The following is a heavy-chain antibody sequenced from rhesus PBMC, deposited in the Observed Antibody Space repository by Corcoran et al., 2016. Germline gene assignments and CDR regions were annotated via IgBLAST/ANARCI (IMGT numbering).Heavy chain of an antibody. J-gene: IGHJ4*01. D-gene: IGHD3-28*01. V-gene: IGHV4-80*01. CDR1: GGSISDSYR. CDR3: ARLTYYYDSGYFDY. CDR2: INGNSGST. Sequence: QVQLQESGPGVVKPSETLSLTCAVSGGSISDSYRWSWIRQPPGKGLEWIGEINGNSGSTNYNPSLQSRVTISKAASKNQFSLKLSSVTAADTAVYYCARLTYYYDSGYFDYWGQGVLVTVSS.